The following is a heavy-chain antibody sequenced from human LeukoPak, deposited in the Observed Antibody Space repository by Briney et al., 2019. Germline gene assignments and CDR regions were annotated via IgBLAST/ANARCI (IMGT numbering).Heavy chain of an antibody. CDR2: ISAYNGNT. J-gene: IGHJ4*02. CDR1: GYTFSNYA. V-gene: IGHV1-18*01. CDR3: ARAGRVQLWLSYFDY. D-gene: IGHD5-18*01. Sequence: ASVKVSCKASGYTFSNYAFSWVRQAPGQGLEWMGWISAYNGNTNYAQKFQGRVTMTTDTSTSTAYMELRSVRSDDTAVFYCARAGRVQLWLSYFDYWGQGTLVTVSS.